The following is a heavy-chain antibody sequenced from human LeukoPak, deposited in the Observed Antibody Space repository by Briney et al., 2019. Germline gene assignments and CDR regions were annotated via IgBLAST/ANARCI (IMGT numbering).Heavy chain of an antibody. V-gene: IGHV3-74*01. CDR1: GFTFSTYW. J-gene: IGHJ3*01. CDR2: INSDGSNT. Sequence: GGSLRLSCAASGFTFSTYWMHWARQDPGKGLVWVSRINSDGSNTIYTDSVKGRFTISRDNAKNTLYLQMNSLRPDDTAVYYCASGVSIWLGNAFDFWGQGTMVTVSA. D-gene: IGHD3-10*01. CDR3: ASGVSIWLGNAFDF.